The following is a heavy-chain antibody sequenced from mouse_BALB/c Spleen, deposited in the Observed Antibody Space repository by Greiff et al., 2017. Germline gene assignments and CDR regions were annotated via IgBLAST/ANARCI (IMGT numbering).Heavy chain of an antibody. CDR1: GYTFTDYN. D-gene: IGHD2-10*01. J-gene: IGHJ3*01. CDR2: IYPYNGGT. Sequence: VQLKESGPELVKPGASVKISCKASGYTFTDYNMHWVKQSHGKSLEWIGYIYPYNGGTGYNQKFKSKATLTVDNSSSTAYMELRSLTSEDSAVYYCAIAYYGNYGFAYWGQGTLVTVSA. V-gene: IGHV1S29*02. CDR3: AIAYYGNYGFAY.